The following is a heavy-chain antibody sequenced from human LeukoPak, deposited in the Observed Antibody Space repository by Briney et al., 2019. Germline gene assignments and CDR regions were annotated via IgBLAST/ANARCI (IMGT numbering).Heavy chain of an antibody. V-gene: IGHV4-39*07. CDR2: IYYSGST. CDR3: ARDMGSSTWSRDYYYIDV. Sequence: SETLSLTCTVSGGSISSSSYYWGWIRQPPGKGLEWIGSIYYSGSTYYNPSLKSRVTISVDTSTNQFSLKLTSVTAADTAVYYCARDMGSSTWSRDYYYIDVWGKGTTVTVSS. CDR1: GGSISSSSYY. J-gene: IGHJ6*03. D-gene: IGHD6-13*01.